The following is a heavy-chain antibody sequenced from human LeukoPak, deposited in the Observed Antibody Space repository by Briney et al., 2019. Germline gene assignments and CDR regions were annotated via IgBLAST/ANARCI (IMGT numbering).Heavy chain of an antibody. D-gene: IGHD3-10*01. CDR3: ASHYGSGSYYPTN. Sequence: SETLSLTCAVHGGSFSSYYCGWIRQPPGKGLGWIGSIYYSGSTYYNPSLKSRDTLSVDTSKNQFSLKLSSVTAAATAVYYCASHYGSGSYYPTNWGQGTLVTVSS. CDR2: IYYSGST. V-gene: IGHV4-34*01. J-gene: IGHJ4*02. CDR1: GGSFSSYY.